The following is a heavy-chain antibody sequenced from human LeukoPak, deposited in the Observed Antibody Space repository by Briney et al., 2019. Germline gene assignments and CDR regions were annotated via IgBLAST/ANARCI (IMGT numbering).Heavy chain of an antibody. CDR1: GFAFSNHA. Sequence: GGSLRLSCTTSGFAFSNHAMNWVRQAPGKGPEWVSGISGFNTYYADSVKGRFTIFRDNSKNVLYLQMDRLRAEDTAVYSCAKDVCTSPRCLLYFDSWGQGTLVTVSS. D-gene: IGHD2-8*01. J-gene: IGHJ4*02. CDR3: AKDVCTSPRCLLYFDS. V-gene: IGHV3-23*01. CDR2: ISGFNT.